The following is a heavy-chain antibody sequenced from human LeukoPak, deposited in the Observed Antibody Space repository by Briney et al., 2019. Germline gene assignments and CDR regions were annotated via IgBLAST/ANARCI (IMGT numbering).Heavy chain of an antibody. J-gene: IGHJ4*02. V-gene: IGHV3-30*04. D-gene: IGHD3-10*01. CDR1: GFTFSSYA. CDR2: ISYDGSNK. Sequence: GGSLRLSCAASGFTFSSYAMHWVRQAPGKGLEWVAVISYDGSNKYYADSVKGRFTISRDNSKNTLYLQMNSLRAEDTAVYYCARDLMVRGVINIFDYWGQGTLVTVPS. CDR3: ARDLMVRGVINIFDY.